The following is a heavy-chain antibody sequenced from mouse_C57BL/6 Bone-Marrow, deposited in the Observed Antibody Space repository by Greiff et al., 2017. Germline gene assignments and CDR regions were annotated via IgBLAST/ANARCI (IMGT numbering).Heavy chain of an antibody. Sequence: VQLQQPGAELVMPGASVKLSCKASGYTFTSYWMHWVKQRPGQGLEWIGEIDPSDSCTKYNQQFKGKSTLTVDKSSSTAYMQPSSLTSEDTAVYYGASGGYYYYGNAMDYWGQGTSVTVSA. CDR1: GYTFTSYW. V-gene: IGHV1-69*01. CDR2: IDPSDSCT. CDR3: ASGGYYYYGNAMDY. D-gene: IGHD1-1*01. J-gene: IGHJ4*01.